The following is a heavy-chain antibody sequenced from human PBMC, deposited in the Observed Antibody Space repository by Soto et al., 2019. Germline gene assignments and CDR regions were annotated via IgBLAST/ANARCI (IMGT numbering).Heavy chain of an antibody. CDR3: ARDPSYSSSWYGLTGSFDY. CDR1: GFTFSSYS. D-gene: IGHD6-13*01. J-gene: IGHJ4*02. V-gene: IGHV3-48*01. Sequence: PGWSLRLSCAASGFTFSSYSMNWVRQAPGKGLEWVSYISSSSTIYYADSVKGRFTISRDNAKNSLYLQMNSLRAEDTAVYYCARDPSYSSSWYGLTGSFDYWGQGTLVTVSS. CDR2: ISSSSTI.